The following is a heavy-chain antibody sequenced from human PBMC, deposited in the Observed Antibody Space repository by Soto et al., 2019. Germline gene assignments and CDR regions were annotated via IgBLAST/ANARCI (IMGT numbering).Heavy chain of an antibody. Sequence: QVQLVQSGAEVKKPGSSVKVSCKASGGTFSSYAISWVRQAPGQGLEWMGGIIPIFGTANYAHKFQGRVTITADESTSTAYMELSSLRSEDTAVYYCARGPTYCSGGSCYSARYGAFDIWGQGTMVTVSS. D-gene: IGHD2-15*01. CDR2: IIPIFGTA. CDR1: GGTFSSYA. CDR3: ARGPTYCSGGSCYSARYGAFDI. J-gene: IGHJ3*02. V-gene: IGHV1-69*01.